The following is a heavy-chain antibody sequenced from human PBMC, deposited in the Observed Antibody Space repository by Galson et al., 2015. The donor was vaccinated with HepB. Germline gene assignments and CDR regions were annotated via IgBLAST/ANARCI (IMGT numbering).Heavy chain of an antibody. D-gene: IGHD3-22*01. J-gene: IGHJ4*02. V-gene: IGHV3-11*06. CDR3: ARIRLYDSSGYYLYYFDY. Sequence: LRLSCAASEFTFSDYYMTWIRQAPGKGLEWLSYISESSAYSKYADSVKGRFTISRDNAKNSLYLQMNSLRAEDTAVYYCARIRLYDSSGYYLYYFDYWGQGTLVTVSS. CDR2: ISESSAYS. CDR1: EFTFSDYY.